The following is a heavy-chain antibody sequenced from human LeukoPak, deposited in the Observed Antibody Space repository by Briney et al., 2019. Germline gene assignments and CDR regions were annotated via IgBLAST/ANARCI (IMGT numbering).Heavy chain of an antibody. Sequence: PSETLSLTCTVSGGTLSSSSYYWGWIRQPPGKGLEWMGSIYYVGTTYYNPSLKSRVTISVDTSKSQFSLRLTSVTAADTAVYYCARHVRFLEWLSSYYFDYWGQGTLVTVSS. V-gene: IGHV4-39*01. J-gene: IGHJ4*02. CDR3: ARHVRFLEWLSSYYFDY. CDR2: IYYVGTT. D-gene: IGHD3-3*01. CDR1: GGTLSSSSYY.